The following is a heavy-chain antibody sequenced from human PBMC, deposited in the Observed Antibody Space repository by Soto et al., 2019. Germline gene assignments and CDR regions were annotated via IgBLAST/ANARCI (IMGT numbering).Heavy chain of an antibody. CDR2: ISGSSDTI. J-gene: IGHJ1*01. CDR3: ARDDGYCAGGRGDFVYFRQ. CDR1: GFPFSSYA. Sequence: EESGGGLVQPGGSLRLSCATSGFPFSSYAMNWVRQAPGKGLQWISFISGSSDTIYYADSVKGRFTISRDNAENLVYLHMTSLRPEDTSVYYCARDDGYCAGGRGDFVYFRQWGRSTLVTVSS. V-gene: IGHV3-48*04. D-gene: IGHD2-8*02.